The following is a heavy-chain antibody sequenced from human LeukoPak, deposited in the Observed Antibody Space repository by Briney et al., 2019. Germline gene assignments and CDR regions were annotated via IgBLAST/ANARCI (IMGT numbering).Heavy chain of an antibody. CDR2: ISYNGTST. Sequence: GGSLRVSCVASGFPFGDVVMSWVRQAPGKGLEWVSAISYNGTSTDYADSVKGRFAISRDNSKNTLYLQMNSLRAEDTAVYYCARRTGGTKDYWGQGTQVTVSS. CDR1: GFPFGDVV. V-gene: IGHV3-23*01. D-gene: IGHD7-27*01. J-gene: IGHJ4*02. CDR3: ARRTGGTKDY.